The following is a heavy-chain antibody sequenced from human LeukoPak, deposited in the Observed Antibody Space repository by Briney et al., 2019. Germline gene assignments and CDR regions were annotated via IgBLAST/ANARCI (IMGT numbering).Heavy chain of an antibody. V-gene: IGHV3-7*02. Sequence: QPGGSLRLSCAGSGFTFSGHWMNWVRQAPGKGLEWVASIKDDGSEKHFLDSVNGRFAISRDNAKNSLYLQMSSLRAEDTAVYYCARRGITISGVLVYHYSGLDVWGQGTTVTVSS. CDR3: ARRGITISGVLVYHYSGLDV. J-gene: IGHJ6*02. CDR2: IKDDGSEK. CDR1: GFTFSGHW. D-gene: IGHD3-3*01.